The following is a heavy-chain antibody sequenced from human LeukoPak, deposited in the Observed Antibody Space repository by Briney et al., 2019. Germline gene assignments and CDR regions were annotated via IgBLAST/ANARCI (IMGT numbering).Heavy chain of an antibody. CDR2: INPNSGGT. D-gene: IGHD3-16*02. V-gene: IGHV1-2*02. CDR1: GYTFTGYY. Sequence: ASVKVSCKASGYTFTGYYIHWVRQAPGQGLEWMGWINPNSGGTNYAQKFQGRVTMTRDTSISTAYMELSRLRSDDTAVYYCARDQVIHLTYYYMDVWGKGTTVTVSS. CDR3: ARDQVIHLTYYYMDV. J-gene: IGHJ6*03.